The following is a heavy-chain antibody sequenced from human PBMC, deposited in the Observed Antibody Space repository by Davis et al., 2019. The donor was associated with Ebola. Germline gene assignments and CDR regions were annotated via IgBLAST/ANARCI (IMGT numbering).Heavy chain of an antibody. Sequence: ASVKVSCKASGYTFTGYYMHWVRQAPGQGLEWMGWINPNSGGTNYAQKLQGRVTMTTDTSTSTAYMELRSLRSDDTAVYYCARGITMIEVGWFDPWGQGTLVTVSS. J-gene: IGHJ5*02. D-gene: IGHD3-22*01. CDR3: ARGITMIEVGWFDP. V-gene: IGHV1-2*02. CDR1: GYTFTGYY. CDR2: INPNSGGT.